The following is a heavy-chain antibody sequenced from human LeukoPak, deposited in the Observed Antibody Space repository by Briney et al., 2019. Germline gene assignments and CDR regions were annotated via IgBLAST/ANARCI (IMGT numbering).Heavy chain of an antibody. CDR1: GGSISSGGYS. Sequence: PSETLSLTCAVSGGSISSGGYSWSWIRQPPGKGLEWIGYIYHSGSTYYNPSLKSRVTISVDRSKNQFSLKLSSVTAADTAVYYWARGGGRVVPAAIIWGQGTLVTVSS. CDR3: ARGGGRVVPAAII. J-gene: IGHJ4*02. D-gene: IGHD2-2*02. CDR2: IYHSGST. V-gene: IGHV4-30-2*01.